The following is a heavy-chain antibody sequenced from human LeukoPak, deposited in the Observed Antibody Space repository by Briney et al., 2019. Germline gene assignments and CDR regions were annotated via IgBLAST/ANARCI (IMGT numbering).Heavy chain of an antibody. Sequence: GGSLRLSCAASGFPFDDSAMHWVRQAPGKGLEWVSGINWNSGNINYADSVRGRFTVSRDNAKSSLYLQMNSLKTEDTAFYYCARGLPGYTSGWSIDYWGQGTLVTVSS. CDR1: GFPFDDSA. V-gene: IGHV3-9*01. CDR2: INWNSGNI. CDR3: ARGLPGYTSGWSIDY. D-gene: IGHD6-19*01. J-gene: IGHJ4*02.